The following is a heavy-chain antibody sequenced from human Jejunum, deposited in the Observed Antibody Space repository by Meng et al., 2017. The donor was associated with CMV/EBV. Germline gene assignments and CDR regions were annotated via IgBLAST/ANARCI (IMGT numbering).Heavy chain of an antibody. CDR1: SLTSSPVG. Sequence: SLTSSPVGVGWIRKPTGKALEWLAFIYWDNDKRYNPSLKNRLTITKDAPKNQVVLTMTNMDPADTATYHCVHRKDYSGNWNGGSADFWGPGALVTVSS. CDR3: VHRKDYSGNWNGGSADF. V-gene: IGHV2-5*02. CDR2: IYWDNDK. D-gene: IGHD1-1*01. J-gene: IGHJ4*02.